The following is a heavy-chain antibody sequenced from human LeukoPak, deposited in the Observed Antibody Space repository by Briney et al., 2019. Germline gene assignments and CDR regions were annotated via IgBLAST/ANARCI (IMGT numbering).Heavy chain of an antibody. J-gene: IGHJ4*02. CDR1: GFTFNNYA. CDR3: AKRGSGWYFDS. V-gene: IGHV3-23*01. D-gene: IGHD6-19*01. Sequence: PGGSLRLSCAASGFTFNNYAMSWVRQAPGAGLEWGLQWLSGISSSGGSSFYADSVKGRFTISRDNSENVLYLQINNLRADDSAIYYCAKRGSGWYFDSWGRGTLVTVSS. CDR2: ISSSGGSS.